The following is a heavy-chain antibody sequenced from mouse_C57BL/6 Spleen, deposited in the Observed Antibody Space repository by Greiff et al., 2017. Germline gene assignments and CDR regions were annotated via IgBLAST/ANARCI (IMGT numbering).Heavy chain of an antibody. Sequence: QVQLQQPGAELVRPGSSVKLSCKASGYTFTSYWMHWVKQRPIQGLEWIGNIDPSDSETHYNQKFKDKATLTVDKSSSPAYMQLSSLTSEDSAVYYCARNYDYDGYFDYWAKAPLSQSPQ. CDR1: GYTFTSYW. CDR2: IDPSDSET. D-gene: IGHD2-4*01. J-gene: IGHJ2*01. V-gene: IGHV1-52*01. CDR3: ARNYDYDGYFDY.